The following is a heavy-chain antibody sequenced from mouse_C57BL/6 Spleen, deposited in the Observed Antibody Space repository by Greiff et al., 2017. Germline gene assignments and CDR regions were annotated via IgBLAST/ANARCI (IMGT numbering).Heavy chain of an antibody. CDR1: GYTFTDYN. V-gene: IGHV1-18*01. D-gene: IGHD1-1*02. J-gene: IGHJ1*03. CDR2: INPNNGGT. Sequence: EVQLQQSGPELVKPGASVKIPCKASGYTFTDYNMDWVKQSHGKSLEWIGDINPNNGGTNYNQKFKGKATLTVDKSSSTAYMELRSLTSEDTAVYNCARGRLLRGWYFDVGGTGTTVTVAS. CDR3: ARGRLLRGWYFDV.